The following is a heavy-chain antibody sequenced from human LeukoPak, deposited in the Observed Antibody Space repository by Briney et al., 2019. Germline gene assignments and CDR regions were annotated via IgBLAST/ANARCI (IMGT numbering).Heavy chain of an antibody. Sequence: PGGSLRLSCAASGFTFSSYAMHWVRQAPGKGLEWVAVISYDGSNKYYADSVKGRFTISRDNSKNTLYLQMNSLRAEDTAVYYCAKDWDIAAAGPADPWGQGTLVTVSS. CDR2: ISYDGSNK. CDR3: AKDWDIAAAGPADP. V-gene: IGHV3-30*14. CDR1: GFTFSSYA. D-gene: IGHD6-13*01. J-gene: IGHJ5*02.